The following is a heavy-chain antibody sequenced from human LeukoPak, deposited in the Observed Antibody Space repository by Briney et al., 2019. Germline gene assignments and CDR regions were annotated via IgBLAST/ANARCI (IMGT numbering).Heavy chain of an antibody. V-gene: IGHV4-34*01. CDR2: INHSGST. Sequence: KASETLSLTCAVYGGSFSGYYWSWIRQPPGKGLEWIGEINHSGSTNYNPSLKSRVTISVDTSKNQFSLKLSSVTAADTAVYYCAGGINYYDSSGYYPFDYWGQGTLVTVSS. CDR3: AGGINYYDSSGYYPFDY. CDR1: GGSFSGYY. J-gene: IGHJ4*02. D-gene: IGHD3-22*01.